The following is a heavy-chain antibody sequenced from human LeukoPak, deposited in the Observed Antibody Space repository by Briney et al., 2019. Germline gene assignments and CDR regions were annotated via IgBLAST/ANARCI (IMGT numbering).Heavy chain of an antibody. CDR1: GFTFSAYY. V-gene: IGHV3-7*01. D-gene: IGHD3-10*01. Sequence: GGSLRLSCAASGFTFSAYYMSWVRQSPTKGLEWVANIKQDGSERYYVDSVKGRFTISRDNAKNSLSLQVNNLRVEDTAVYYCARAGSHWHYVYWGQGTVVTVSS. CDR3: ARAGSHWHYVY. J-gene: IGHJ4*02. CDR2: IKQDGSER.